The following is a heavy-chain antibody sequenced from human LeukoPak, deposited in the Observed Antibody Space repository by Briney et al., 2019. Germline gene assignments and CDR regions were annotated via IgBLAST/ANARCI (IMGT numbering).Heavy chain of an antibody. Sequence: GSSVKVSCKASGGTFSSYAISWVRQAPGQGLEWMGWISAYNGNTNYAQKLQGRVTMTTDTSTSTAYMELRSLRSDDTAVYYCASGSTTYNAFDIWGQGTMVTVSS. CDR2: ISAYNGNT. J-gene: IGHJ3*02. CDR3: ASGSTTYNAFDI. V-gene: IGHV1-18*01. CDR1: GGTFSSYA. D-gene: IGHD1-1*01.